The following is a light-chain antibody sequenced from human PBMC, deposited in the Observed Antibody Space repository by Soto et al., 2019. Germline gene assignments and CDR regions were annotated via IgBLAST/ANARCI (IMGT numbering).Light chain of an antibody. CDR2: DAS. V-gene: IGKV3-11*01. CDR3: RRLRNWPRYL. J-gene: IGKJ2*01. CDR1: QSVSSY. Sequence: EIVLTQSPATLSLSPGERATLSCRASQSVSSYLAWYQQKPGQAPRLLIYDASNRATGIPARFSGSGSGTDFPLTTTSQKPEDFEFYNGRRLRNWPRYLFGRGTSWRSN.